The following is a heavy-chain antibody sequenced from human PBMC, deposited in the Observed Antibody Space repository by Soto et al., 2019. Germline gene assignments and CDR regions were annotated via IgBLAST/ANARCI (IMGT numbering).Heavy chain of an antibody. J-gene: IGHJ5*02. CDR1: GYTFTSYA. Sequence: PVKVSCKASGYTFTSYAMHWVRQAPGQRLEWMGWINAGNGNTKYSQKFQGRVTITRDTSASTAYMELSSLRSEDTAVYYCARGSGYCSSTSCYALGWFDPWGQGTLVTVSS. CDR2: INAGNGNT. CDR3: ARGSGYCSSTSCYALGWFDP. V-gene: IGHV1-3*01. D-gene: IGHD2-2*01.